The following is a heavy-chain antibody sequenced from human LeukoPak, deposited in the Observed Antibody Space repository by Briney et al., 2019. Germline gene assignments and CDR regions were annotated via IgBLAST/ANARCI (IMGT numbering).Heavy chain of an antibody. J-gene: IGHJ4*02. D-gene: IGHD3-3*02. CDR1: GFIVSNTY. CDR2: IYNDGST. CDR3: ASLARDY. Sequence: GGSLRLSCAASGFIVSNTYMTWVRQAPGKGLEWVSVIYNDGSTYYADSVKGRFTISRDNSKNMLFLRMNSLRVEDTAVYFCASLARDYWGQGTLLSVSS. V-gene: IGHV3-53*01.